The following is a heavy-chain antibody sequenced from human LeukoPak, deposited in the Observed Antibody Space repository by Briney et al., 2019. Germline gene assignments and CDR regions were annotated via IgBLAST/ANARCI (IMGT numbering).Heavy chain of an antibody. J-gene: IGHJ2*01. CDR2: FDPEYVET. D-gene: IGHD2-8*01. CDR1: GYALSESS. Sequence: GASVKVSCKVSGYALSESSIHWVRQTPGEGFEWMGGFDPEYVETTYAQKFRGRVTMTEDTSTDTAYMELINLRSDDTAVYYCVSDRSDGGYAESNGCPTFDLWGRGTLVTVSS. V-gene: IGHV1-24*01. CDR3: VSDRSDGGYAESNGCPTFDL.